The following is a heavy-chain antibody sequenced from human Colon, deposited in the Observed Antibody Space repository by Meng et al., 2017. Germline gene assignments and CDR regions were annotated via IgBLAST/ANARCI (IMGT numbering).Heavy chain of an antibody. J-gene: IGHJ4*02. D-gene: IGHD3-9*01. CDR1: VGSISSSNW. Sequence: QGRRKERAPGLVEPSGTLSLTCAVSVGSISSSNWWSWVRQPPGKGLEWIGEISQSGTTYYNPSLKSRVTITGDWSKNQFSLNLNSVTAADTALYYCVRQGMTSYSWGYWGQGTLVTVSS. V-gene: IGHV4-4*02. CDR3: VRQGMTSYSWGY. CDR2: ISQSGTT.